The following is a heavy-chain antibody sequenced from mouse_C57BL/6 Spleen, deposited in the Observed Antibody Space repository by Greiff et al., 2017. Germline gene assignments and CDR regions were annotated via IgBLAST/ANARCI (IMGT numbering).Heavy chain of an antibody. Sequence: QVQLQQPGAELVKPGASVKMSCKASGYTFTSYWITWVKQRPGQGLEWIGDIYPGSGSTNYNEKFKSKATLTVETSSSTAYMQLSSLTSEDSAVYYCARRTTGELAYWGQGTLVTVSA. J-gene: IGHJ3*01. CDR1: GYTFTSYW. D-gene: IGHD1-1*01. V-gene: IGHV1-55*01. CDR3: ARRTTGELAY. CDR2: IYPGSGST.